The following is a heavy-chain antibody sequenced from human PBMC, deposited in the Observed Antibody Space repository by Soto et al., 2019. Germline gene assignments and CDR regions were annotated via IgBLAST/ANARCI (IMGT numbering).Heavy chain of an antibody. CDR2: IYYSGST. CDR3: ASSKDTAMVTDAFDI. D-gene: IGHD5-18*01. V-gene: IGHV4-31*03. J-gene: IGHJ3*02. Sequence: QVQLQESGPGLVKPSQTLSLTCTVSGGSISSGGYYWSWIRQHPGKGLEWIGYIYYSGSTYYNPSLKSRVTISVDTSKYQFSLKLSSVTAAVTAVYYCASSKDTAMVTDAFDIWGQETMDTVS. CDR1: GGSISSGGYY.